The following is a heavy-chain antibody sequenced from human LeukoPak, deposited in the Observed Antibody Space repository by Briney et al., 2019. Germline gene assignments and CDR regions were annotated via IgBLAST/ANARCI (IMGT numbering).Heavy chain of an antibody. V-gene: IGHV3-23*01. Sequence: GGSLRLSCAASGFTFSSYAMSWVRQAPGKGLEWVSAISGSGGSTYYADSVKGRFTISRDNSKNTLYLQMNSLRAEDTAVYYRAGIWFGELGVDAFDIWGQGTMVTVSS. D-gene: IGHD3-10*01. CDR3: AGIWFGELGVDAFDI. J-gene: IGHJ3*02. CDR1: GFTFSSYA. CDR2: ISGSGGST.